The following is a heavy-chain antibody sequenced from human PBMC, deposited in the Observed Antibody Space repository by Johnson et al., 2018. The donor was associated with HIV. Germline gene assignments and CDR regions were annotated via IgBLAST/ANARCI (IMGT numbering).Heavy chain of an antibody. CDR3: APGVYSGYDGVDAFDI. D-gene: IGHD5-12*01. J-gene: IGHJ3*02. V-gene: IGHV3-30-3*01. CDR2: ISYDGSNK. CDR1: GFTFSSYA. Sequence: QVQVVESGGGVVQPGRSLRLSCAASGFTFSSYAMHWVRQAPGKGLEWVAVISYDGSNKYYADSVTGRFTISRDNSKNTLYLQMNSLRAEDTAVYYCAPGVYSGYDGVDAFDIWGQGTMVTVSS.